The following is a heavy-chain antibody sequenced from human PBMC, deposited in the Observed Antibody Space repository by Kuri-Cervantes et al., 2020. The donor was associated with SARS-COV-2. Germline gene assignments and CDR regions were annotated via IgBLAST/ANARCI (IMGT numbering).Heavy chain of an antibody. V-gene: IGHV3-9*01. CDR2: INWNSGSI. J-gene: IGHJ4*02. CDR1: GFTFDDYA. Sequence: SLKISCAASGFTFDDYAMHWVRQAPGKGLEWVSGINWNSGSIAYADSVKGRFTISRDNAKNSLYLQMNSLRAEDTALYYCAKDGRVVVTEYYFDYWGQGTLVTVSS. CDR3: AKDGRVVVTEYYFDY. D-gene: IGHD3-22*01.